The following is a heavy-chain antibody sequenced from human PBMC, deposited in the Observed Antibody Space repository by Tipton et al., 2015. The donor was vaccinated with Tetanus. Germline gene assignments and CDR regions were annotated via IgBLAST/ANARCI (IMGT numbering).Heavy chain of an antibody. D-gene: IGHD2-15*01. V-gene: IGHV3-33*01. Sequence: SLRLSCAASGFIFSSYGIHWVRQAPGKGLEWVAVSWYDGTDQYYADSVKGRFTLSRDNSKNTLYLQMNSLGAEDTALYYCVREADCSGGSCFSGDFDNWGQGTQVTVSS. CDR3: VREADCSGGSCFSGDFDN. J-gene: IGHJ4*02. CDR2: SWYDGTDQ. CDR1: GFIFSSYG.